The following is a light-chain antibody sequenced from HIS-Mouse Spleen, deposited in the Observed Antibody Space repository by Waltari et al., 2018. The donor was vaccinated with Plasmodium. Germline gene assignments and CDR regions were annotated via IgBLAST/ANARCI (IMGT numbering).Light chain of an antibody. CDR3: YSTDSSGNHRV. Sequence: SYDLTQPPSASVSPGHMPRFTCPDDALPQKHAYRYQQKSVQAPVLVIYEDSKRPSGTPERFSGSSSGTMATLTISGAQVEDEADYYCYSTDSSGNHRVFGGGTKMTVL. J-gene: IGLJ3*02. V-gene: IGLV3-10*01. CDR1: ALPQKH. CDR2: EDS.